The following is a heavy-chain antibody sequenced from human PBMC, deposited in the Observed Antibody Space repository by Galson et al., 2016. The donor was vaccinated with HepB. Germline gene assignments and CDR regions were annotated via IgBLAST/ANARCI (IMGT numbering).Heavy chain of an antibody. D-gene: IGHD4-17*01. J-gene: IGHJ4*02. V-gene: IGHV3-15*01. CDR2: IKSNIDGGTA. CDR3: TTAPHHGDHDY. Sequence: SLRLSCAASGFPFNGAWMSWVRQAPGKGLEWIGRIKSNIDGGTAQNAAPVRGRFTISRDDKENTLFLQMNSLKNEDTAMYYCTTAPHHGDHDYWGQGALVAVSS. CDR1: GFPFNGAW.